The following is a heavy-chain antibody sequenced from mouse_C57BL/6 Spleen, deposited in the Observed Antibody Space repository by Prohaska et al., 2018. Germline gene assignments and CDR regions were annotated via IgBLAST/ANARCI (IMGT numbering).Heavy chain of an antibody. CDR3: ARELGAMDY. Sequence: QVQLQQPGAELVRPGTSVKLSCKASGYTFTSYWMHWVKQRPGQGLEWIGVIDPSDSYTNYNQKFKGKATLTVDTSSSTAYMQLSSLTSEDSAVYYCARELGAMDYWGQGTSVTVSS. CDR1: GYTFTSYW. CDR2: IDPSDSYT. J-gene: IGHJ4*01. D-gene: IGHD4-1*01. V-gene: IGHV1-59*01.